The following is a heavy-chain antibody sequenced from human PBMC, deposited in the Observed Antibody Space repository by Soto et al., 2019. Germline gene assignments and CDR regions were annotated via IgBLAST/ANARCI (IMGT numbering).Heavy chain of an antibody. D-gene: IGHD4-17*01. Sequence: EVQLLESGGGLVQPGGSLRLSCAASGFTFSSYAMSWVRQAPGKGLEWVSAISGSGGSTYYADSVRGRFTISRDNSKNTLYLQMNSLRAEDTAVYYCAKYPPFPLSYGDYVGWFDPWGQGTPVPVSS. CDR1: GFTFSSYA. CDR2: ISGSGGST. J-gene: IGHJ5*01. V-gene: IGHV3-23*01. CDR3: AKYPPFPLSYGDYVGWFDP.